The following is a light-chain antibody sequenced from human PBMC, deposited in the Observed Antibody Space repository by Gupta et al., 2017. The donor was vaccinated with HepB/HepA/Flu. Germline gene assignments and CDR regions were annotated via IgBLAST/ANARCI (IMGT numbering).Light chain of an antibody. CDR3: QQYNSFST. CDR2: KAS. J-gene: IGKJ1*01. CDR1: QSIGTW. V-gene: IGKV1-5*03. Sequence: DIQMTQSPSTLSVSVGDRVTITCRASQSIGTWLAWFQQKPGKAPKLLMYKASSLESGVPSRFSGSGSGTEFTLTISSLQPDDLATYYCQQYNSFSTFGQGTKVEIK.